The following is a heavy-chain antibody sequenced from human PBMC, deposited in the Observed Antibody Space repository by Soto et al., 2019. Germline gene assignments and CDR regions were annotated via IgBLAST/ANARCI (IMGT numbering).Heavy chain of an antibody. CDR3: ATYYYDSSGYYPAEYFQQ. J-gene: IGHJ1*01. D-gene: IGHD3-22*01. CDR2: ISSSSSYI. CDR1: GFTFSSYI. V-gene: IGHV3-21*01. Sequence: PGGSLRLSCAASGFTFSSYIMNWVRQAPGKGLEWVSSISSSSSYIYYADSVKGRFTISRDNAKNSLYLQMNSLRAEDTAVYYCATYYYDSSGYYPAEYFQQWGQGPMVTVSS.